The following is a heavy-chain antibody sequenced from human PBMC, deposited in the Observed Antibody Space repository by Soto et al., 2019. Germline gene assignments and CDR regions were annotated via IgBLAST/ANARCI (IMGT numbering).Heavy chain of an antibody. V-gene: IGHV1-3*01. D-gene: IGHD3-22*01. J-gene: IGHJ4*02. CDR3: ASRLGPETYYYDSSGYFPLDY. CDR2: INAGNGNT. CDR1: GYTFTSYA. Sequence: QVQLVQSGAEVKKPGASVKVSCKASGYTFTSYAMHWVRQAPGQRLEWMGWINAGNGNTKYSQKFQGRVTITRDTSASTAYMELSSLRSEDTAVYYCASRLGPETYYYDSSGYFPLDYWGQGTLVTVSS.